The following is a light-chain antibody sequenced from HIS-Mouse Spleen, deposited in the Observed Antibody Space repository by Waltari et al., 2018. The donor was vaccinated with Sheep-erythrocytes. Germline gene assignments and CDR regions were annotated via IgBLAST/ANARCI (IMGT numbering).Light chain of an antibody. CDR2: DAA. J-gene: IGKJ4*01. CDR1: QSVSSS. CDR3: QQRNNCPPLT. V-gene: IGKV3-11*01. Sequence: EIVLTQSPATLSLSPGERATLSCRASQSVSSSLAWYHQQPGQAPRLLLYDAATRATTIPARCSGSGAWTDFTLTISSLEHADVAVYYCQQRNNCPPLTFGGGTKVEIK.